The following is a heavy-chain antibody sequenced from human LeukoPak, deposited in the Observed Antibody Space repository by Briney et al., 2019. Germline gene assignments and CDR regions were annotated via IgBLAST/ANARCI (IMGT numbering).Heavy chain of an antibody. J-gene: IGHJ3*02. V-gene: IGHV1-18*01. CDR3: AREALNVRSTSLGAFDI. CDR1: GYTFTSYG. D-gene: IGHD2-2*01. CDR2: ISAYNGNT. Sequence: ASVKVSCKASGYTFTSYGISWVRQAPGQGLEWMRWISAYNGNTNYAQKLQGRVTMTTDTSTNTAYMELSSLRSEDTAVYYCAREALNVRSTSLGAFDIWGQGTMVTVSS.